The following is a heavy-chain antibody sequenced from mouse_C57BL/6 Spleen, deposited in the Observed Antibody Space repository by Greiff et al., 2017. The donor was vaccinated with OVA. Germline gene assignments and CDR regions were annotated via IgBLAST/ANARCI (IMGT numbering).Heavy chain of an antibody. D-gene: IGHD1-2*01. Sequence: QVQLQQSGAELVKPGASVKISCKASGYAFSSYWMNWVKQRPGKGLEWIGQIYPGDGDTNYNGKFKGKATLTADKSSSTAYMQLSSLTSEDSAVYFCARRANGVPEGDYWGQGTTLTVSS. CDR2: IYPGDGDT. CDR1: GYAFSSYW. V-gene: IGHV1-80*01. CDR3: ARRANGVPEGDY. J-gene: IGHJ2*01.